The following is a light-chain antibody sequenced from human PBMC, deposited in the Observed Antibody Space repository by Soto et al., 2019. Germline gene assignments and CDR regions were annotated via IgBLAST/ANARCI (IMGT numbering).Light chain of an antibody. CDR1: KLGDKY. CDR3: QAWDSSTHYV. J-gene: IGLJ1*01. Sequence: LTQPPSASVSPGQTASITCSGDKLGDKYACWYQQKPGQSPVLVIYQDSKRPSGIPERFSGSNSGNTATLTISGTQAMDEADYYCQAWDSSTHYVFGTGTKLTVL. V-gene: IGLV3-1*01. CDR2: QDS.